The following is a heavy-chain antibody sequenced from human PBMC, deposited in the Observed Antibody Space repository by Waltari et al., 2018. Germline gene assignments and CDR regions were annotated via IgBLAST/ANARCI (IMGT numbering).Heavy chain of an antibody. CDR3: GTLEDVAS. CDR2: VKPDGTTK. J-gene: IGHJ4*02. Sequence: EVQVVESGGGVVQPGESLKLSCRVSGFTFTGYWMHWVRQVPGKGLEWVSGVKPDGTTKNYADSVRGRCTISRDNARNTVHLQLNSLRVEDTAVYYCGTLEDVASWGRGALVTVSS. V-gene: IGHV3-74*01. D-gene: IGHD3-16*01. CDR1: GFTFTGYW.